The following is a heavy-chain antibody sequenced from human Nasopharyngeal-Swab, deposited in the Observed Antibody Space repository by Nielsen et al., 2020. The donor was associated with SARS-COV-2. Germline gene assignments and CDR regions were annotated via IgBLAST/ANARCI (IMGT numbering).Heavy chain of an antibody. D-gene: IGHD2-21*02. J-gene: IGHJ4*02. Sequence: GGSLRLSCEASGFTFSSYSMNWVRQAPGKGLEWVSSISSSSYIYYADSVKGRFTISRDNAKNSLYLQMNSLRAEDTAVYYCARDVGVTTAYYFDYWGQGTLVTVSS. CDR2: ISSSSYI. V-gene: IGHV3-21*01. CDR3: ARDVGVTTAYYFDY. CDR1: GFTFSSYS.